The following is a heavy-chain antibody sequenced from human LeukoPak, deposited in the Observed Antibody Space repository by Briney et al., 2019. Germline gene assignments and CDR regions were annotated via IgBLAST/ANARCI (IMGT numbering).Heavy chain of an antibody. Sequence: PSETLTLTCAVYGGSFSGYYRSWIRQPPGKGLEWIGEINHSGSTNYNPSLKSRVTISVDTSKNQFSLKLSSVTAADTAVYYCASTYYDFWSGYYTACFDYWGQGTLVTVSS. CDR1: GGSFSGYY. J-gene: IGHJ4*02. V-gene: IGHV4-34*01. CDR2: INHSGST. CDR3: ASTYYDFWSGYYTACFDY. D-gene: IGHD3-3*01.